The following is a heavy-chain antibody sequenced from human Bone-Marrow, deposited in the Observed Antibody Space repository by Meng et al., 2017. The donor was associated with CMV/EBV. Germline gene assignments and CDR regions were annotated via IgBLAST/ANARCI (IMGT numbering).Heavy chain of an antibody. CDR3: ARGLLWGYYDSSGSHFDY. CDR2: NNHSGST. CDR1: GGSFSGYY. J-gene: IGHJ4*02. V-gene: IGHV4-34*01. Sequence: SETLSLTCAVYGGSFSGYYWSWIRQPPGKGLEWIGENNHSGSTNYNPSLKSRDTISVDTSKNQFSPKLSSVSAADTAVYYSARGLLWGYYDSSGSHFDYWGQGTLVTVSS. D-gene: IGHD3-22*01.